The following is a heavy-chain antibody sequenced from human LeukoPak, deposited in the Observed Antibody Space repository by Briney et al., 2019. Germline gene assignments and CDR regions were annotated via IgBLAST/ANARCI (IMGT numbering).Heavy chain of an antibody. CDR3: AITPTVTTPFDY. Sequence: ASEKVSCKASGYTLTSYYMHWVRQAPGQGLEWMGIINPSGGSTSYAQKFQGRVTMTRDTSTSTVYMELSSLRSEDTAVYYCAITPTVTTPFDYRGQGTLVTVSS. D-gene: IGHD4-11*01. V-gene: IGHV1-46*01. CDR2: INPSGGST. CDR1: GYTLTSYY. J-gene: IGHJ4*02.